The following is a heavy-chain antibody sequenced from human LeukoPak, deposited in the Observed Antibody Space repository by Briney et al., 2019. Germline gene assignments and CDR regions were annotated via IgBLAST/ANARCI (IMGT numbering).Heavy chain of an antibody. J-gene: IGHJ5*02. V-gene: IGHV1-2*02. CDR2: INPNSGGT. Sequence: ASVKVSCKASGYTFTGYHMHWVRQAPGQGLEWMGWINPNSGGTNYAQKLQGRATMTRDTSISTAYMELSSLRSDDTAVYYCGLVTSGNWWFDPWGQGTLVTVSS. D-gene: IGHD2-21*02. CDR1: GYTFTGYH. CDR3: GLVTSGNWWFDP.